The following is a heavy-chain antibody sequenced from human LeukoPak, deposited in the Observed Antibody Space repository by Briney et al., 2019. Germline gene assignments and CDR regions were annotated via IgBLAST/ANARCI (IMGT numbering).Heavy chain of an antibody. J-gene: IGHJ4*02. D-gene: IGHD6-19*01. CDR1: GDSVSSNSAT. CDR3: ARDGIGWFFDDY. Sequence: SQTLSHTCAISGDSVSSNSATWNWIRQSPSRGLEWLGRTYYRFTWINDYAISVKCRITITTYTSQYQFSLQLHYVTLEDTAVYYCARDGIGWFFDDYWGQGTLVTVSS. CDR2: TYYRFTWIN. V-gene: IGHV6-1*01.